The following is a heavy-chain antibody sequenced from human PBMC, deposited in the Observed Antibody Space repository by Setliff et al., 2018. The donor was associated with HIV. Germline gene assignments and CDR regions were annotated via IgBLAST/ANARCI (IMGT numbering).Heavy chain of an antibody. CDR3: AREVGGSYALGSKVLDS. CDR1: GDTLSIHP. V-gene: IGHV1-69*05. CDR2: IIPAFGTA. D-gene: IGHD3-16*01. J-gene: IGHJ4*02. Sequence: ASVKVSCKASGDTLSIHPISWVRQAPGRGLDWMGGIIPAFGTANYAQKFQGRVTITTDESTTTVFMELTGLRSEDTAVYYCAREVGGSYALGSKVLDSWGQGTLVTVSS.